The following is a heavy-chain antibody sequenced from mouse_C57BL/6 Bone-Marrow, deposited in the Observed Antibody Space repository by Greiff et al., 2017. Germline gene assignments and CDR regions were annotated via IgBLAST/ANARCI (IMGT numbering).Heavy chain of an antibody. D-gene: IGHD2-3*01. V-gene: IGHV14-4*01. CDR2: IDPENGDT. J-gene: IGHJ3*01. CDR3: TAFYGYYVAWFAY. Sequence: DVQLQESGAELVRPGASVKLSCTASGFNIKDDYMHWVKQRPEQGLEWIGWIDPENGDTEYASKFQGKATITADTSSNTAYLQLSSLTSEDTAVYYSTAFYGYYVAWFAYWGQGTLVTVSA. CDR1: GFNIKDDY.